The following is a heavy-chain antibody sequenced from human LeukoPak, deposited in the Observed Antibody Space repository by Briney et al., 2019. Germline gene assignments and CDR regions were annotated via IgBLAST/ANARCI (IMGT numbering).Heavy chain of an antibody. Sequence: ASVKVSCKASGYTFTSYYMHWVRQAPGQGLEWMGIINPSGGSTSYAQKFQGRVTMTRDTSTSTVYVELSSLRSEDTAVYYCARAVDILTGYEWYFDYWGQGTLVTVSS. D-gene: IGHD3-9*01. CDR1: GYTFTSYY. CDR3: ARAVDILTGYEWYFDY. CDR2: INPSGGST. V-gene: IGHV1-46*01. J-gene: IGHJ4*02.